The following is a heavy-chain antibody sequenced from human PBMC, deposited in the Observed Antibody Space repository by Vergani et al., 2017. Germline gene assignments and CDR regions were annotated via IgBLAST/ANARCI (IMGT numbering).Heavy chain of an antibody. V-gene: IGHV3-49*04. CDR1: GFTFSSYG. CDR2: IRSKAYGGTT. J-gene: IGHJ4*02. CDR3: TRAHYYFDY. Sequence: VQLVESGGGVVQPGRSLRLSCAASGFTFSSYGMHWVRQAPGKGLEWVGFIRSKAYGGTTEYAASVKGRFTISRDDSKSIAYLQMNSLKTEDTAVYYCTRAHYYFDYWGQGTLVTVSS.